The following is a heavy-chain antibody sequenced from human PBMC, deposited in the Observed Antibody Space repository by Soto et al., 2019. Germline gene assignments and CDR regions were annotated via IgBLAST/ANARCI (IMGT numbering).Heavy chain of an antibody. CDR2: INPNSGGT. D-gene: IGHD6-19*01. CDR1: GYTFTGYY. V-gene: IGHV1-2*04. Sequence: ASVKVSCKASGYTFTGYYMHWVRQAPGQGLEWMGWINPNSGGTNYAQKFQGWVTMTRDTSISTAYMELSRLRSDDTAVYYCARDRIIAVAGRVSSYSYGLDVWGQGTTVTVSS. J-gene: IGHJ6*02. CDR3: ARDRIIAVAGRVSSYSYGLDV.